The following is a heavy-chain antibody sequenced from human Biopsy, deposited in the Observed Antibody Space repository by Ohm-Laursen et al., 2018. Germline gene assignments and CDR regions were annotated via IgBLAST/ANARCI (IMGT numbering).Heavy chain of an antibody. D-gene: IGHD5-18*01. V-gene: IGHV4-59*08. CDR3: ARGIAVVRSLDV. J-gene: IGHJ6*02. Sequence: SETLSLTCTVSGGSISGSSWSWIRQAPGKGLEFIGYVYSSGSTNYNPSLKSRATISLDTSRNQVSLRLSSVTAADTAVYYCARGIAVVRSLDVWGQGTTVAVSS. CDR2: VYSSGST. CDR1: GGSISGSS.